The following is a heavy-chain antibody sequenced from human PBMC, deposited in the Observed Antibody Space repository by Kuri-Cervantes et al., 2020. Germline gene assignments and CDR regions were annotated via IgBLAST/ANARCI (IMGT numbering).Heavy chain of an antibody. J-gene: IGHJ4*02. CDR2: IYSDGST. V-gene: IGHV3-53*05. Sequence: GGSLRPSCAASGFTVSSNYMSWVRQTPGRGLVWVSFIYSDGSTYYADSVKGRFTISRDNSKNTLYLQMNSLRAEDTAVYYCARARAQYSGYDEAYFDYWGQGTLVTVSS. CDR1: GFTVSSNY. CDR3: ARARAQYSGYDEAYFDY. D-gene: IGHD5-12*01.